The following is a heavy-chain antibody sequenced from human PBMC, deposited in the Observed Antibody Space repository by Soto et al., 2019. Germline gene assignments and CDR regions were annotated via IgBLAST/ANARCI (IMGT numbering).Heavy chain of an antibody. J-gene: IGHJ5*02. CDR2: INHSGST. CDR3: ARATKSGSSNWFDP. CDR1: GGSFSGYY. V-gene: IGHV4-34*01. D-gene: IGHD1-26*01. Sequence: SETLSLTCAVYGGSFSGYYWSWIRQPPGKGLEWIGEINHSGSTNYNPSLKSRVTISVDTSKNQFSLKLSSVTAADTAVYYCARATKSGSSNWFDPWGQGTLVTVSS.